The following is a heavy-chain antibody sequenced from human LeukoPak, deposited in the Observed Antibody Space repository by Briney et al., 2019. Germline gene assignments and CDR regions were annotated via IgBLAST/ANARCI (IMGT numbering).Heavy chain of an antibody. CDR1: GFAFSRYW. D-gene: IGHD2/OR15-2a*01. J-gene: IGHJ4*02. CDR3: TRVSTTDDY. CDR2: INSDGRSA. Sequence: PGGSLRLSCAASGFAFSRYWMHWVRQAPGKGLVWVSRINSDGRSAVYADSVKGRFTISRDNAKNTLYLQMDGLRAEDTAVYYCTRVSTTDDYWGQGTLVTVSS. V-gene: IGHV3-74*01.